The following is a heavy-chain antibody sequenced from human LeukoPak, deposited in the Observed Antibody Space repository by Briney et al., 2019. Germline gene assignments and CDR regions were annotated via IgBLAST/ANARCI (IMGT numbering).Heavy chain of an antibody. CDR2: IYYSGST. D-gene: IGHD3-22*01. Sequence: SETLSLTCTVSGGSISSSSYYWGWIRQPPGKGLEWIGSIYYSGSTYYSPSLKSRVTISVDTSKNQFSLKLSSVTAADTAVYYCARLAYYYDSSGYSINWFDPWGQGTLVTVSS. CDR1: GGSISSSSYY. V-gene: IGHV4-39*01. CDR3: ARLAYYYDSSGYSINWFDP. J-gene: IGHJ5*02.